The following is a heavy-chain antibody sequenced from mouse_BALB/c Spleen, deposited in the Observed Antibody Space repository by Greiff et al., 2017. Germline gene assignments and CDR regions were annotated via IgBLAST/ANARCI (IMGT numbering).Heavy chain of an antibody. D-gene: IGHD2-10*01. CDR2: ISSGGSYT. CDR1: GFTFSSYT. J-gene: IGHJ2*01. V-gene: IGHV5-6-4*01. Sequence: EVKLVESGGGLVKPGGSLKLSCAASGFTFSSYTMSWVRQTPEKRLEWVATISSGGSYTYYPDSVKGRFTISRDNAKNTLYLQMSSLKSEDTAMYYCTRDEGAYYGNYDYWGRGTTLTVSS. CDR3: TRDEGAYYGNYDY.